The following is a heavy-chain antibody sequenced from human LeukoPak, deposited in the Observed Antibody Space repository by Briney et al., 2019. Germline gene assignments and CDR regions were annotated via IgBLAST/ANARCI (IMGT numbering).Heavy chain of an antibody. J-gene: IGHJ4*02. Sequence: PWGSLRLSCAASGFTFSSYGMHWVRQAPGKGLEWVAVISYDGTNKYYADSVKGRFTISRDNSKNTLYLQMDSLRTEDTAVYYCARVELYASGWYGSIDYWGRGTLAAVSS. CDR3: ARVELYASGWYGSIDY. CDR2: ISYDGTNK. D-gene: IGHD6-19*01. V-gene: IGHV3-30*03. CDR1: GFTFSSYG.